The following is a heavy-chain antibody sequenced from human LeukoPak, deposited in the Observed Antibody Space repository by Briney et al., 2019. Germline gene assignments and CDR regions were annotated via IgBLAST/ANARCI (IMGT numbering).Heavy chain of an antibody. CDR2: ISDRDDST. CDR3: AKWGDYDILTGYYDPDY. J-gene: IGHJ4*02. D-gene: IGHD3-9*01. V-gene: IGHV3-23*01. Sequence: PGASLRLSCAASGFTVTNYAMYWVRQAPGKGLEWVSAISDRDDSTYYADSVKGRFTISRDTSKNTLFLQMNSLRAEDTAVYYCAKWGDYDILTGYYDPDYWGQGTLVTVSS. CDR1: GFTVTNYA.